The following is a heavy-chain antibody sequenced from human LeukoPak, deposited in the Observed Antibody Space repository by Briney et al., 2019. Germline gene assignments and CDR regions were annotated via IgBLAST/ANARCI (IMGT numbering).Heavy chain of an antibody. J-gene: IGHJ4*02. V-gene: IGHV5-51*01. CDR1: GYSFTSYW. Sequence: GGSLKISCKGSGYSFTSYWIGWVRQMPGGGLEWMGMIYPGDSDTRYSPSFQGQVTISADKSISTAYLQWSSLKASDTAMYYCARRSYCGGDCYFDYWGQGTLVTVSS. CDR2: IYPGDSDT. CDR3: ARRSYCGGDCYFDY. D-gene: IGHD2-21*02.